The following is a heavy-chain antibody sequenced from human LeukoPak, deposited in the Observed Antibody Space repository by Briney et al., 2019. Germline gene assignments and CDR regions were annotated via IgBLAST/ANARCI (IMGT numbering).Heavy chain of an antibody. CDR3: TRVGRSSAGGY. V-gene: IGHV3-48*03. CDR2: ISNGDSTM. D-gene: IGHD1-26*01. J-gene: IGHJ4*02. CDR1: GFSISNYE. Sequence: GGSLRLSCAASGFSISNYETTWVRQAPGTGLEWVSYISNGDSTMYYGASVKGRFTISRDNAKNSLHLQMNSLRAEDTAVYYCTRVGRSSAGGYWGQGTLVTVSS.